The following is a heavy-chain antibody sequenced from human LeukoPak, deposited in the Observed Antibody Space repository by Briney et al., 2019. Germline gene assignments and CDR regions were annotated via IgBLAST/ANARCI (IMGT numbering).Heavy chain of an antibody. J-gene: IGHJ4*02. V-gene: IGHV1-18*01. D-gene: IGHD2/OR15-2a*01. Sequence: ASVKVSCKASGYTFTSYGISWVRQAPGQGLEWMGWISAYNGNTNYAQKLQGRVTMTEDRSGDTAYMQLSSLRSEDTAVYYCSTDAGYCNSTTCSYYFDYWGQGTLVTVSS. CDR2: ISAYNGNT. CDR3: STDAGYCNSTTCSYYFDY. CDR1: GYTFTSYG.